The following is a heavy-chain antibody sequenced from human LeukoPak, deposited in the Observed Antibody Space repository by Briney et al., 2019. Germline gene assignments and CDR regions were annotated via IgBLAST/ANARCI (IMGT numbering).Heavy chain of an antibody. CDR1: GGSIRSYY. CDR3: ARDSGTTGEVKFDP. CDR2: IYDSGSTNYST. V-gene: IGHV4-59*12. Sequence: PSETLSLTCSVSGGSIRSYYWSWIRQPPGKGLEWIGDIYDSGSTNYSTNYNPSLKSRVTISVDTSKNQFSLKLSSVTAADMAVYYCARDSGTTGEVKFDPWGQGTLVTVSA. J-gene: IGHJ5*02. D-gene: IGHD3-10*01.